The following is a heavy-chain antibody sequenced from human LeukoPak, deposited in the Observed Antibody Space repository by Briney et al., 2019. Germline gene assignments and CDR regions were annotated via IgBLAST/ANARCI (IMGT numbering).Heavy chain of an antibody. Sequence: GGSLRLSCAASGFTFSSYAMSWVRQAPGKGLEWVSAISGSGGSTYYADSVKGRFTISRDNSKNTLYLQMNSLRAEGTAVYYCAKDGERYGSGSINWFDPWGQGTLVTVSS. D-gene: IGHD3-10*01. J-gene: IGHJ5*02. CDR2: ISGSGGST. V-gene: IGHV3-23*01. CDR3: AKDGERYGSGSINWFDP. CDR1: GFTFSSYA.